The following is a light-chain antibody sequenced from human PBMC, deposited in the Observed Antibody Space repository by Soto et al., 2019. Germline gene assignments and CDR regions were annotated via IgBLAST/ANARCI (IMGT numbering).Light chain of an antibody. Sequence: EIVMTQSPATLSVSPGERATLSCRASQSVRSNLAWYQQKPGHAPRLLIYGASTRATGIPATFSGSGSGTQFTLTISSLQSEDFAVYYCQQYNNWPAITFGQGTRLEIK. CDR3: QQYNNWPAIT. V-gene: IGKV3D-15*01. J-gene: IGKJ5*01. CDR1: QSVRSN. CDR2: GAS.